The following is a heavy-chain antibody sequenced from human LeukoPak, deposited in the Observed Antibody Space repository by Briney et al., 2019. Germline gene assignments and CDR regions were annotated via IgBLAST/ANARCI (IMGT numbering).Heavy chain of an antibody. CDR3: ARPSGYSSGWIYYYYYGMDV. J-gene: IGHJ6*02. Sequence: PGGSLRLSCAASGFTFSSYAMHWVRQAPGKGLEWVAVISYDGSNKYYADSVKGRFTISRDNSKNTLYLQMNSLRAEDTAVYYCARPSGYSSGWIYYYYYGMDVWGQGTTVTVSS. CDR1: GFTFSSYA. CDR2: ISYDGSNK. V-gene: IGHV3-30-3*01. D-gene: IGHD6-19*01.